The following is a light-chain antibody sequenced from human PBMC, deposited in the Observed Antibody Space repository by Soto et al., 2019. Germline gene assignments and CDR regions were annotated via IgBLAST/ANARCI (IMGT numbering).Light chain of an antibody. CDR2: LNSDGSH. V-gene: IGLV4-69*02. Sequence: QSVLTQSPSASASLGASVKLTCTLSSGHSSYPIAWHQQQPEKGPRYLMKLNSDGSHSKGDGIPDRFSGSSSGAERYLTISSLQSGDEADYYCQTWGTGTVVFGGGTKLTV. J-gene: IGLJ3*02. CDR3: QTWGTGTVV. CDR1: SGHSSYP.